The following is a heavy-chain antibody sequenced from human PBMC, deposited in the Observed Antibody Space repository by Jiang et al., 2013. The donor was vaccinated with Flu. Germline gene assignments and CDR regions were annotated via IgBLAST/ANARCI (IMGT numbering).Heavy chain of an antibody. CDR2: IDWDDDK. Sequence: KPTQTLTLTCTFSGFSLSTSGMRVSWIRQPPGKALEWLARIDWDDDKFYSTSLKTRLTISKDTSKNQVVLTMTNMDPVDTATYYCARSLTTVTKGAYYYYGMDVWGQGTTVTVSS. CDR3: ARSLTTVTKGAYYYYGMDV. CDR1: GFSLSTSGMR. J-gene: IGHJ6*02. V-gene: IGHV2-70*04. D-gene: IGHD4-17*01.